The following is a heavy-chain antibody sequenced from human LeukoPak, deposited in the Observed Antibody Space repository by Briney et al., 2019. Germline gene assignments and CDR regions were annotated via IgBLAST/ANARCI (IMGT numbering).Heavy chain of an antibody. J-gene: IGHJ4*02. V-gene: IGHV3-48*03. CDR2: ISSSGSTI. Sequence: GGSLRLSCAASGFTFSSYEMNWVRQAPGKGLEWVWYISSSGSTIYYADSVNGRFTTSRDHAKNSLYLQLNSLRAEDTAVYYCAKDTGITASADQFDDWGQGTLVTVSS. CDR3: AKDTGITASADQFDD. D-gene: IGHD6-13*01. CDR1: GFTFSSYE.